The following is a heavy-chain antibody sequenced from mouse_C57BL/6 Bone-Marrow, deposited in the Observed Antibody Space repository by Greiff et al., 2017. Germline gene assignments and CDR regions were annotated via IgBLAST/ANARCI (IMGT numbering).Heavy chain of an antibody. J-gene: IGHJ1*03. CDR2: IDPEVGET. D-gene: IGHD1-1*01. V-gene: IGHV14-2*01. CDR3: AREDYYGSLDV. CDR1: GFNIKDYY. Sequence: EVKLVESGAELVKPGASVKLSCTASGFNIKDYYMHWVKQRTEQGLEWIGRIDPEVGETKYAPKFQGKATITADTSSNTAYLQLSSLTSEDTAVYYCAREDYYGSLDVWGTGTTVTVSS.